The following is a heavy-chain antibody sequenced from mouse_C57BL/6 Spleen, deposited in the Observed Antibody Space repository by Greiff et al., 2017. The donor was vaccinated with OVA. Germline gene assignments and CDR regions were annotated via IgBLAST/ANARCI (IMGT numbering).Heavy chain of an antibody. CDR2: ISDGGSYT. Sequence: EVKVVESGGGLVKPGGSLKLSCAASGFTFSSYAMSWVRQTPEKRLEWVATISDGGSYTYYPDNVKGRFTIARDNAKNNLYLQMSQLKSEDTAMYYCAREYYGSSLDYWGQGTTLTVSS. J-gene: IGHJ2*01. D-gene: IGHD1-1*01. CDR1: GFTFSSYA. CDR3: AREYYGSSLDY. V-gene: IGHV5-4*03.